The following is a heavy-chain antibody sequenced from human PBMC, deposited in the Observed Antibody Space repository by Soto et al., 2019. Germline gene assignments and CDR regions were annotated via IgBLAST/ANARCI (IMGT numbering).Heavy chain of an antibody. D-gene: IGHD6-13*01. CDR2: ISSSSSTI. J-gene: IGHJ3*02. CDR1: GFTFSSYS. CDR3: SRERGSGWYLDAFEI. V-gene: IGHV3-48*02. Sequence: PGGSLRLSCAASGFTFSSYSMNWVRQAPGKGLEWVSYISSSSSTIYYADSVKGRFTISRDNAKNPLYLKMNSLRDEDTPVYYCSRERGSGWYLDAFEILGQGTMVNVPS.